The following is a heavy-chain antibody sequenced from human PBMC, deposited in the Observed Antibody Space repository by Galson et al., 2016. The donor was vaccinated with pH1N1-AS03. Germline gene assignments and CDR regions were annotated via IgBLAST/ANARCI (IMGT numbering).Heavy chain of an antibody. V-gene: IGHV4-34*01. J-gene: IGHJ3*02. CDR3: ARGSYSSGWYRGRNAFDI. Sequence: TLSLTCTVYGGSFNNSYWNWIRQSPGKGLEWVGEINHSGSTDYNPSLKSRVTISVDPPKNQISLNLNSVTAADTAVYYCARGSYSSGWYRGRNAFDIWGQGTMVTVSS. CDR2: INHSGST. D-gene: IGHD6-19*01. CDR1: GGSFNNSY.